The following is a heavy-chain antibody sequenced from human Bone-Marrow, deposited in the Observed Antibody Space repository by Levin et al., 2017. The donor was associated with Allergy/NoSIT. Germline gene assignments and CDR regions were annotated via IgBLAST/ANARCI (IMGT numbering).Heavy chain of an antibody. CDR2: IYYSGNT. CDR3: VRDRGLGVLTDMGTFDS. D-gene: IGHD3-3*01. Sequence: PSETLSLTCTVSDDFINSGDYYWSWIRQPPGKGLEWIGYIYYSGNTDYNPSLKSRVSISIDTSKKQFSLRLDSVTPADTAVYYCVRDRGLGVLTDMGTFDSWGQGVRVIVSS. J-gene: IGHJ4*02. V-gene: IGHV4-30-4*01. CDR1: DDFINSGDYY.